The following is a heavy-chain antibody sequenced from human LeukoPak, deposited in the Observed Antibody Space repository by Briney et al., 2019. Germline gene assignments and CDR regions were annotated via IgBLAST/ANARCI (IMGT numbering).Heavy chain of an antibody. CDR3: ATSSSWYEGDAFDI. CDR1: GFTCSHNY. J-gene: IGHJ3*02. Sequence: PGGSLRLSCAASGFTCSHNYMSWVRQAPGKGLEWVSATHSSGGTYYADSVKGRFTISRDNSKNTLYLQMNSLRAEDTAVYYCATSSSWYEGDAFDIWGQGTMVTVSS. CDR2: THSSGGT. V-gene: IGHV3-53*01. D-gene: IGHD6-13*01.